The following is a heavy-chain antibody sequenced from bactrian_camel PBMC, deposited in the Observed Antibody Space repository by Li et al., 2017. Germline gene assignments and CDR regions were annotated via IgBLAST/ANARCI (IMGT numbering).Heavy chain of an antibody. CDR2: INSSGRST. V-gene: IGHV3S42*01. CDR3: VRDRPIEAGNN. Sequence: VQLVESGGDLVRPGGSLRLSCAASGFTFSDYTMTWVRQAPGKGLEWVSDINSSGRSTNYADSVKGRFTISRDNAKNTLHLQLNSLKTEDTATYYCVRDRPIEAGNNWGQGTQVTVS. CDR1: GFTFSDYT. J-gene: IGHJ4*01. D-gene: IGHD1*01.